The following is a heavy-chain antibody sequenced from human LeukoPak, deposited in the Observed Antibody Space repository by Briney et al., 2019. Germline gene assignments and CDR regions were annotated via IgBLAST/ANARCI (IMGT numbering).Heavy chain of an antibody. Sequence: ASVKVSCKASGYTFTDYYIHWVRQAPGQGLEWMGWINPNSGGTNYPQKFQGRVTMTRDTSISTAYMELSRLRSDDTAMYYCARDRGFTTYDYWGQGTLVTVSS. CDR2: INPNSGGT. J-gene: IGHJ4*02. CDR1: GYTFTDYY. D-gene: IGHD3-22*01. V-gene: IGHV1-2*02. CDR3: ARDRGFTTYDY.